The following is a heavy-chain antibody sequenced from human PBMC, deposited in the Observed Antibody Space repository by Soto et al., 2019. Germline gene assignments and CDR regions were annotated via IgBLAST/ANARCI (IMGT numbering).Heavy chain of an antibody. J-gene: IGHJ4*02. Sequence: SETLSLTCTVSGGSISSGDYYWSWIRQPPGKGLEWIGYIYYSGSTYYNPSLKSRVTISVDTSKNQFSLKLTSVTAADTAVYYCARDQITGLFDYWGQGTLVSGSS. CDR1: GGSISSGDYY. V-gene: IGHV4-30-4*01. D-gene: IGHD2-8*02. CDR2: IYYSGST. CDR3: ARDQITGLFDY.